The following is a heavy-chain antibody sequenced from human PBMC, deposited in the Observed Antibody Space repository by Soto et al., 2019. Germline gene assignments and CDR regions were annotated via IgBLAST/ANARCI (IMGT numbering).Heavy chain of an antibody. Sequence: GGSLRLSCAASGFTFSSYAMSWVRQAPGKGLEWVSAISGSGGSTYYADSVKGRFTISRDNSKNTLYLQMNSLRAEDTAVYYCAKDLDGWKYYYYYGMDVWGQGTTVTVSS. J-gene: IGHJ6*02. CDR1: GFTFSSYA. D-gene: IGHD1-1*01. V-gene: IGHV3-23*01. CDR3: AKDLDGWKYYYYYGMDV. CDR2: ISGSGGST.